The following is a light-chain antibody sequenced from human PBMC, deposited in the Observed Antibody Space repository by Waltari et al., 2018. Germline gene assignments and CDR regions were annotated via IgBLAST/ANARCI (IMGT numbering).Light chain of an antibody. Sequence: QSGLTQPPSVSGAPGQRVTISCTGSSSNIGAGSDVHLYQLLPGTAPKLLIYGNSNRPSGVPDRFSGSKSGTSASLAITGLQAEDEADYYCQSYDSSLSGSVFGGGTKLTVL. J-gene: IGLJ2*01. V-gene: IGLV1-40*01. CDR1: SSNIGAGSD. CDR2: GNS. CDR3: QSYDSSLSGSV.